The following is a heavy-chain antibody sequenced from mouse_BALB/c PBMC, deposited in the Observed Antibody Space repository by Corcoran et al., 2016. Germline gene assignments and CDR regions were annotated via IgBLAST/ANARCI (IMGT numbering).Heavy chain of an antibody. CDR3: ASIYYDYAWFAY. D-gene: IGHD2-4*01. CDR2: IDPENGNT. V-gene: IGHV14-1*02. Sequence: EVQLQQSGAELVRPGALVKLSCKASGFNIKDYYMHWVKQRPEQGLEWIGWIDPENGNTIYEPKFQGKASITADTYSNTAYLQLSSLTSEDTAVSYCASIYYDYAWFAYWGQGTLVTVSA. J-gene: IGHJ3*01. CDR1: GFNIKDYY.